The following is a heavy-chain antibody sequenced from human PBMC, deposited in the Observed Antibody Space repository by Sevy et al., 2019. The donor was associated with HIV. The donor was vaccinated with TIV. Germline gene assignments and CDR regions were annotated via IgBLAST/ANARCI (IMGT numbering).Heavy chain of an antibody. CDR3: ARVTLGYCSGGSCPPGGFDP. V-gene: IGHV3-48*03. CDR1: GFTFSSYE. Sequence: GGSLRLSCAASGFTFSSYEMNWVRQAPGKGLEWVSSISSSGGTIYYADSVKGRFTISRDNAKNSLYLQMNSLRAEDTAVYYCARVTLGYCSGGSCPPGGFDPWGQGTLVTVSS. J-gene: IGHJ5*02. D-gene: IGHD2-15*01. CDR2: ISSSGGTI.